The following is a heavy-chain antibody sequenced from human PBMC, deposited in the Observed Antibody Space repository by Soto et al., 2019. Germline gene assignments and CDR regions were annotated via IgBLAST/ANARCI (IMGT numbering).Heavy chain of an antibody. V-gene: IGHV1-2*04. J-gene: IGHJ3*02. CDR3: ARVRYGGNSGAFDI. Sequence: GASVKVSCKASGYTFTGYYMHWVRQAPGQGLEWMGWINPNSGGTNYAQKFQGWVTMTRDTSISTAYMELSRLRSDDTAVYYCARVRYGGNSGAFDIWGQGTMVTVSS. CDR2: INPNSGGT. CDR1: GYTFTGYY. D-gene: IGHD4-17*01.